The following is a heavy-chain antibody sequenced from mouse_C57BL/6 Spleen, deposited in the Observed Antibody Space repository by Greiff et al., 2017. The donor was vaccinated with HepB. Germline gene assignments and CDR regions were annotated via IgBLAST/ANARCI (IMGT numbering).Heavy chain of an antibody. D-gene: IGHD1-1*01. CDR3: ARRVHYCYGSSYGGEYAMDC. J-gene: IGHJ4*01. CDR1: GFSLTSYG. CDR2: IWSGGST. Sequence: VQLQQSGPGLVQPSQSLSITCTVSGFSLTSYGVHWVRQSPGKGLEWLGGIWSGGSTDYNAAFISRLSISKDNSKTTVFFKMNSLHADDTAIYSCARRVHYCYGSSYGGEYAMDCWGQGASVSVST. V-gene: IGHV2-2*01.